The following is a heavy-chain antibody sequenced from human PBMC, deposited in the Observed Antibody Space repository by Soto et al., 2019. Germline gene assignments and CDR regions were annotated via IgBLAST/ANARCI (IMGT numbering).Heavy chain of an antibody. D-gene: IGHD1-1*01. Sequence: SETLSLTCTVSGGSISKNYWTWIRQPPGKGLEWIGNIYYSGTTNYNPSLKSRVTISVDTSKNQFSLKLSSVTAADTAVYYCARRWGTAFDFWGQGTMVTVS. J-gene: IGHJ3*01. CDR1: GGSISKNY. CDR3: ARRWGTAFDF. CDR2: IYYSGTT. V-gene: IGHV4-59*01.